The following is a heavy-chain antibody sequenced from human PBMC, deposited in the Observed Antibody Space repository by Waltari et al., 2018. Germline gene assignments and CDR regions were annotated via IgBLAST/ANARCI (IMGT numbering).Heavy chain of an antibody. CDR1: GFTFSSYW. CDR2: IKQEGSEK. V-gene: IGHV3-7*01. Sequence: EVQLVESGGGLVQPGGSLRLSCAASGFTFSSYWMSWVRQAPGTGLEWVANIKQEGSEKIYVDCGKGRFTNSRDNAKNSLYLQMNSLRAEDTAVYYCARGGYCSGGSCYSWVYFDYWGQGTLVTVSS. D-gene: IGHD2-15*01. J-gene: IGHJ4*02. CDR3: ARGGYCSGGSCYSWVYFDY.